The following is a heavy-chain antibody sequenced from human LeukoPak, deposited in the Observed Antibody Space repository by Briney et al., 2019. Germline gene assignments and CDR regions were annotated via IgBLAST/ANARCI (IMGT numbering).Heavy chain of an antibody. J-gene: IGHJ4*02. D-gene: IGHD1-1*01. CDR3: ARGDRGTGQHFDY. V-gene: IGHV1-69*04. Sequence: GSSVKVSCKASGGTFSSYAISWVRQAPGQGLEWMGRIIPILGAANYAQKFQGRVTITADKFTSTAYMELSSLRSEDTAVYYCARGDRGTGQHFDYWGQGTLVTVS. CDR2: IIPILGAA. CDR1: GGTFSSYA.